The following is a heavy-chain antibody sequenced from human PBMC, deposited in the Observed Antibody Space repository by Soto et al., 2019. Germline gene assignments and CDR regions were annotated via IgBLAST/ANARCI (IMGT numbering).Heavy chain of an antibody. CDR1: GFPFSSYG. Sequence: GGSLRLSCAASGFPFSSYGMHWVRQAPGKGLDWVAVIWYDGSNKDYADSVKGRFTISRDNSKNTLFLQMNNLRVDDTAVYYCESSINWGQGTLVTVSS. V-gene: IGHV3-33*01. CDR2: IWYDGSNK. CDR3: ESSIN. J-gene: IGHJ1*01.